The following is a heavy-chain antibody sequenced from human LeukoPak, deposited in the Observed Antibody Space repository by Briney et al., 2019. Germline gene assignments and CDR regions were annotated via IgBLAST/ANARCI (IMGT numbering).Heavy chain of an antibody. Sequence: SETLSLTCTVSGGSISSYYWSWIRQPAGKGLEWIGRIYTSGSTNYNPSLKSRVTMSVDTSKNQFSLKLSSVTAADTAVYYCARGVRQTGNSPAYHMDVWGKGTTVTVSS. CDR2: IYTSGST. J-gene: IGHJ6*03. CDR3: ARGVRQTGNSPAYHMDV. D-gene: IGHD1-14*01. CDR1: GGSISSYY. V-gene: IGHV4-4*07.